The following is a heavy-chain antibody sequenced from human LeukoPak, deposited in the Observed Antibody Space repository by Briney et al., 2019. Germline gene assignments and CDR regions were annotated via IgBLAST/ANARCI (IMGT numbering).Heavy chain of an antibody. Sequence: SETLSLTCAVSGYSISSGYYWGWIRQPPGKGLEWIGSIYHSGSTYYNPSLKSRVTISVDTSKNQFSLKLSSVTAADTAVYYCARSYCSGGRCYYFDYWGQGTLVTVSS. J-gene: IGHJ4*02. V-gene: IGHV4-38-2*01. CDR3: ARSYCSGGRCYYFDY. CDR2: IYHSGST. D-gene: IGHD2-15*01. CDR1: GYSISSGYY.